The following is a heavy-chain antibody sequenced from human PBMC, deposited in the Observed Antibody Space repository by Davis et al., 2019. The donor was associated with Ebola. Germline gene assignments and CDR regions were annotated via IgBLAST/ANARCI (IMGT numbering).Heavy chain of an antibody. J-gene: IGHJ4*02. D-gene: IGHD2-15*01. V-gene: IGHV5-51*01. CDR1: GYSFSTSW. Sequence: PGGSLTLSCKGSGYSFSTSWIGWVRQMPGNGLDWMGFIYPGDADTRYSPSFQGHVTISADKSTSTAYLQWSSLKASDTAIYYCARLGYCSRGTCSAFDSWGQGTLVTVSS. CDR2: IYPGDADT. CDR3: ARLGYCSRGTCSAFDS.